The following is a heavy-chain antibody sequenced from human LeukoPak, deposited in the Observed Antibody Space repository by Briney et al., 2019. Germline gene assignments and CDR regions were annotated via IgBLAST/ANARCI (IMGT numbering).Heavy chain of an antibody. D-gene: IGHD4-17*01. J-gene: IGHJ4*02. Sequence: PGGSLRLSCAASGFTFSSYWMNWVRQAPGKGLERVANIKQDGSENYYVDSVRGRFTISRDNAKNFLYLQMNSLRAEDTAVYYCARGVTTYHEYGDSVPGYFDYWGQGILVTVSS. CDR3: ARGVTTYHEYGDSVPGYFDY. CDR2: IKQDGSEN. CDR1: GFTFSSYW. V-gene: IGHV3-7*01.